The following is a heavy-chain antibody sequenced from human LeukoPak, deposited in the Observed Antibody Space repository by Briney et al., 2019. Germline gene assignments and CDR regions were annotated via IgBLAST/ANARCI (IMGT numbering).Heavy chain of an antibody. D-gene: IGHD2-2*02. Sequence: KPGESLKISCKGSGYSFTCYWIGWVRQMPGKGLEWMGIIYPGDSDTRYSPSFQGQVTISADKSISTAYLQWSSLKASDTAMYYCARLVSSGYCSSTSCYTDYWGQGTLVTVSS. CDR2: IYPGDSDT. V-gene: IGHV5-51*01. CDR1: GYSFTCYW. J-gene: IGHJ4*02. CDR3: ARLVSSGYCSSTSCYTDY.